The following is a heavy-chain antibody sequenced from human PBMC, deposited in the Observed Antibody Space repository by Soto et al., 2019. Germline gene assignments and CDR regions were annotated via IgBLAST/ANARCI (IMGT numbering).Heavy chain of an antibody. D-gene: IGHD5-12*01. CDR3: ARDPLALFDS. V-gene: IGHV4-61*01. J-gene: IGHJ4*02. CDR2: IYYSGST. CDR1: GGSVSSGSYY. Sequence: SETLSLTCTVSGGSVSSGSYYWSWIRQPPGKGLEWIGYIYYSGSTNYNPSLKSRVFISVDTSMDQFSLKLTSVTAADTALYFCARDPLALFDSWGQGTLVTVSS.